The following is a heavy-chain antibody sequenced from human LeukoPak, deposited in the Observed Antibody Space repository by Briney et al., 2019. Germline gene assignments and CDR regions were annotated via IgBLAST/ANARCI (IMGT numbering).Heavy chain of an antibody. D-gene: IGHD3-22*01. CDR1: GGSISSYY. V-gene: IGHV4-59*01. Sequence: SETLSLTCTVSGGSISSYYWSWIRQPPGKGLEWIGYIYYSGSTDFNPSLKSRVTISVDTSKNQFSLKLSSVTAADTAVYYCARAPPSGYYNLGWFDPWGQGTLVIVSS. CDR3: ARAPPSGYYNLGWFDP. CDR2: IYYSGST. J-gene: IGHJ5*02.